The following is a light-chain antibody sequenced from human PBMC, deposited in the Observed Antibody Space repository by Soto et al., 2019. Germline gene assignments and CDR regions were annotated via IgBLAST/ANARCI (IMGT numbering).Light chain of an antibody. Sequence: DVQMTQSPSTLSASVGDRVTITCRASQSINSWLAWYQQKPGKAPDLLIHSASTLESDVPSRFSGSGSGTEFTLTITSLQPDDFATYYCHQYNTYSFTFGPGTKVDL. V-gene: IGKV1-5*01. CDR2: SAS. J-gene: IGKJ3*01. CDR3: HQYNTYSFT. CDR1: QSINSW.